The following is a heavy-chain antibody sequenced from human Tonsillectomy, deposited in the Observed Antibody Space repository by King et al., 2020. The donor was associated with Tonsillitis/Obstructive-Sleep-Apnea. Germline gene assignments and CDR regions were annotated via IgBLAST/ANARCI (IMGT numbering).Heavy chain of an antibody. D-gene: IGHD3-3*01. CDR3: ARLYLEWFHFFDY. J-gene: IGHJ4*02. CDR1: GFTFSDYY. CDR2: ISSSGSAI. V-gene: IGHV3-11*01. Sequence: QLVQSGGGLVKPGGSLRLSCAASGFTFSDYYMSWIRQAPGKGLEWVSYISSSGSAIYYADSVKGRFTISRDNANESLFLQMNSLRAEDTAVYYCARLYLEWFHFFDYWGQGTLVTVSS.